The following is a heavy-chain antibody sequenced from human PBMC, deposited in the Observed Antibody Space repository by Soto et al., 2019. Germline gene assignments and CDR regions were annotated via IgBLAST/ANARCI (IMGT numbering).Heavy chain of an antibody. CDR3: ARDRGHHDSSGYYQPPFDY. D-gene: IGHD3-22*01. CDR1: GASVRSGGYY. J-gene: IGHJ4*02. V-gene: IGHV4-61*08. CDR2: IHDSGST. Sequence: SETLSLTCTVSGASVRSGGYYWSWIRQPPGKGLEWIGYIHDSGSTHYNPSLKSRITMSVDTSKNQFSLKLNSVISADTAVYYCARDRGHHDSSGYYQPPFDYWGLGTLVTVSS.